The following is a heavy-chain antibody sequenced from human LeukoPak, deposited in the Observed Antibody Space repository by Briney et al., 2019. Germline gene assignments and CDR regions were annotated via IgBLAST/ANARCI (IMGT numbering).Heavy chain of an antibody. Sequence: SETRSLTCIVSGGSVSGYYWSWIRQPPGKGLEWIGYTYYSGSTNYNPSLKSRVTISADTSENQFSLKLTSVTAAGTAVYYCARDRKYSSSGLVWFDPWGHGILVTVSS. V-gene: IGHV4-59*02. CDR3: ARDRKYSSSGLVWFDP. D-gene: IGHD6-6*01. J-gene: IGHJ5*02. CDR2: TYYSGST. CDR1: GGSVSGYY.